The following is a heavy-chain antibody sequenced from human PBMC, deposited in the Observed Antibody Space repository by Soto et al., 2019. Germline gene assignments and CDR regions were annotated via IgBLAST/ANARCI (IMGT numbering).Heavy chain of an antibody. CDR1: GFTFSSYA. D-gene: IGHD2-15*01. CDR2: ISGSGGST. V-gene: IGHV3-23*01. Sequence: EVQLLESGGGLVQPGGSLRLSCAASGFTFSSYAMSWVRQAPGKGLEWVSAISGSGGSTYYADSVKGRFTISRDNSKNSLYLQMNSLRAEDTAVYYCAKLPIVVVAADPFDYWGQGTLVTVSS. J-gene: IGHJ4*02. CDR3: AKLPIVVVAADPFDY.